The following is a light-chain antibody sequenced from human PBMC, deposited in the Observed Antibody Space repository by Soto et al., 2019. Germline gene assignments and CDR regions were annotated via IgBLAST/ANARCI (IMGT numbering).Light chain of an antibody. Sequence: NFMLTQPHSVSESPGKTVTISCTRSSGSIASNYVQWYQQRPGSAPTTVIYEDNQRPSGVPDRFSGSIDSPSNSASLTISGLKTEDEADYYCQSYDSSNLNWVFGGGTKLTVL. CDR2: EDN. J-gene: IGLJ3*02. CDR1: SGSIASNY. CDR3: QSYDSSNLNWV. V-gene: IGLV6-57*03.